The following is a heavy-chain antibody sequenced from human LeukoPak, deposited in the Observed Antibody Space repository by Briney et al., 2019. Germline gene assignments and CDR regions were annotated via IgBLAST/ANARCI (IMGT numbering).Heavy chain of an antibody. CDR1: GGSFSGYS. CDR3: AARSGGDPNWFDP. V-gene: IGHV4-34*01. J-gene: IGHJ5*02. D-gene: IGHD2-15*01. CDR2: INHSGST. Sequence: SETLSLTCAVYGGSFSGYSWNWIRQPPGKGLEWIGEINHSGSTNYNPSLKSRVTISVDTSKNQFSLKLSSVTAADTAVYYCAARSGGDPNWFDPWGQGTLVTVSS.